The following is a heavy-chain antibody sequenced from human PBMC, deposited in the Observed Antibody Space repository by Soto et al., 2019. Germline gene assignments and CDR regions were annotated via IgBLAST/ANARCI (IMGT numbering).Heavy chain of an antibody. CDR1: GGSISSSNW. Sequence: SETLSLTCAVSGGSISSSNWWSWVRQPPGKGLEWIGEIYHSGSTNYNPSLKSRVTISVDTSKNQFSLKLSSVTAADTAVYYCARRGSKVYLFDYWGQGTLVTVSS. CDR3: ARRGSKVYLFDY. J-gene: IGHJ4*02. D-gene: IGHD3-10*01. CDR2: IYHSGST. V-gene: IGHV4-4*02.